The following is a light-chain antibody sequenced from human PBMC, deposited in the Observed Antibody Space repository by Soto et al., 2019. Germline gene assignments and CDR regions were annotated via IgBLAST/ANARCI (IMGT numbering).Light chain of an antibody. CDR1: QTISNW. J-gene: IGKJ1*01. CDR2: KAS. CDR3: QQDNSYPRT. Sequence: IQVTQSPSTLSASVGDRVTITCRASQTISNWLAWYQQKPGKAPKLLIYKASGLESGVPSRFSGSGSGTEFTLTISSLQPDDFATYHCQQDNSYPRTFGQGTKVESK. V-gene: IGKV1-5*03.